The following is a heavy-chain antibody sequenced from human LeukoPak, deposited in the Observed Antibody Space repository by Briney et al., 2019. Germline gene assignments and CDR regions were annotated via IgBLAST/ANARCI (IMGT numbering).Heavy chain of an antibody. D-gene: IGHD3-10*02. Sequence: GGSLRLSCAASGFTFSIYEINWVRQAPGKGLEWVSYISSSGSTIFYADSVKGRFTISRDNAKNSLYLQMNSLRAEDTAVYYCAELGITMIGGVWGKGTTVTISS. CDR1: GFTFSIYE. CDR2: ISSSGSTI. CDR3: AELGITMIGGV. J-gene: IGHJ6*04. V-gene: IGHV3-48*03.